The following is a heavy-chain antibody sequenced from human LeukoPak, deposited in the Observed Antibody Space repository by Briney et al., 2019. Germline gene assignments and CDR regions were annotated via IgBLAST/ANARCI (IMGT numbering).Heavy chain of an antibody. D-gene: IGHD2-15*01. CDR3: ARGSPDHHIVVVVAATDYYGMDV. CDR2: INPSGGST. V-gene: IGHV1-46*01. CDR1: GYTFTSYY. J-gene: IGHJ6*02. Sequence: ASVKVSCKASGYTFTSYYMHWVRQAPGQGLEWMGIINPSGGSTSYAQKFQGRVTMTRNTSISTAYMELSSLRSEDTAVYYCARGSPDHHIVVVVAATDYYGMDVWGQGTTVTVSS.